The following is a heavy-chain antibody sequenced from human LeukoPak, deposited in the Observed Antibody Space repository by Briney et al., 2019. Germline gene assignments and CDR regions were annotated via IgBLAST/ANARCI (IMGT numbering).Heavy chain of an antibody. CDR1: GDFIRTYY. D-gene: IGHD3-22*01. J-gene: IGHJ3*02. CDR2: IYYSGTT. Sequence: ASETLSLTCTVSGDFIRTYYWSWPRQPPGKALEWLGYIYYSGTTYHNPSNPSLKSRVAISVDTSKNQFSLRLTSVTVADTAVYYCARPYDGGGFDIWGQGTMVTVSS. CDR3: ARPYDGGGFDI. V-gene: IGHV4-59*01.